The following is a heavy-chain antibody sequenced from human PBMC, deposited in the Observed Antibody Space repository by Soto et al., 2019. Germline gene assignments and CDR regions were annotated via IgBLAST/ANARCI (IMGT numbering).Heavy chain of an antibody. CDR3: ARGVVYSHSSGYPFDY. CDR2: INPRSGKT. CDR1: GDTLSTYY. J-gene: IGHJ4*02. D-gene: IGHD2-8*02. V-gene: IGHV1-46*03. Sequence: VQLVQSGAEVKRPGASVKISCKASGDTLSTYYMHWARQAPGQGLEWMGIINPRSGKTHYPQKFKGRVHMTRDTSTTPVYMELSTLRSEDAAMSYCARGVVYSHSSGYPFDYWGQRTLVTVSS.